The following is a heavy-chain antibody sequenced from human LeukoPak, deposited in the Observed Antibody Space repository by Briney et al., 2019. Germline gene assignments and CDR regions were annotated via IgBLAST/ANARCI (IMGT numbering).Heavy chain of an antibody. Sequence: SETLSLTCAVYGGSFSGYYWSWIRQPPGKGLEWIGEINHSGSTNYNPSLKSRVTISVDTSKNQFSLKLSSVTAADTAVYYCARVKRITMIVVPGRNYFDYWGQGTLVTVSS. CDR1: GGSFSGYY. J-gene: IGHJ4*02. CDR3: ARVKRITMIVVPGRNYFDY. D-gene: IGHD3-22*01. V-gene: IGHV4-34*01. CDR2: INHSGST.